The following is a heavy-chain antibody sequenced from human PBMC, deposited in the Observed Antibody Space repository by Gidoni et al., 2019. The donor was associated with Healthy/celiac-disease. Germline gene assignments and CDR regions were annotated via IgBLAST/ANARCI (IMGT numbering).Heavy chain of an antibody. Sequence: QVQLVESGGGVVQPGRSLRLSCAASGFTFSSSGMHWVRQAPGKGLEWVAVIWYDGSNKYYADSVKGRFTISRDNSKNTLYLQMNSLRAEDTAVYYCARDLSSDIVATEDGYWGQGTLVTVSS. CDR2: IWYDGSNK. V-gene: IGHV3-33*01. D-gene: IGHD5-12*01. J-gene: IGHJ4*02. CDR1: GFTFSSSG. CDR3: ARDLSSDIVATEDGY.